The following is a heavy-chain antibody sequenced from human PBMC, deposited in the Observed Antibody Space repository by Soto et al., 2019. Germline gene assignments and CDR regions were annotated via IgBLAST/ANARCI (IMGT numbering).Heavy chain of an antibody. CDR3: ARGSSSGSGGTGVLNV. J-gene: IGHJ3*01. CDR2: INPGSASP. CDR1: GYTFTKHY. Sequence: QVQLAQSGAEVKKPGASVKVSCQASGYTFTKHYMHWVRQAPGQGLARMGVINPGSASPRCAQKFQGRVTVTSDTSTITVCMELPSLTSDVTAVYYCARGSSSGSGGTGVLNVWGQGTMVTVSS. D-gene: IGHD3-10*01. V-gene: IGHV1-46*01.